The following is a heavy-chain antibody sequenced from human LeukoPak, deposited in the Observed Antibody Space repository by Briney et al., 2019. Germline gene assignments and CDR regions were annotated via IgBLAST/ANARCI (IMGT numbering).Heavy chain of an antibody. CDR3: AKDTSSSGVGGPLGDYFDY. Sequence: GGSLRLSCAASGFTFSSYGMHWVRQAPGKGLEWVAFIRYDGSNKYYADSVKGRFTISRDNSKNTLYLQMNSLRAEDTAVYYCAKDTSSSGVGGPLGDYFDYWGQGTLVTVSS. V-gene: IGHV3-30*02. CDR1: GFTFSSYG. J-gene: IGHJ4*02. D-gene: IGHD1-26*01. CDR2: IRYDGSNK.